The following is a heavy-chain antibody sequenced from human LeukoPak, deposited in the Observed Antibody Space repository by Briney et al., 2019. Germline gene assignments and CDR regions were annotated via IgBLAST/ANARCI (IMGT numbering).Heavy chain of an antibody. CDR3: ARTGYSGYEFDF. D-gene: IGHD5-12*01. Sequence: GESLKISCKGSGYSFTNYWIGWVRQMPGKGLEWMGIIYPSDSDTRYSPSFQGRVIISADKSINTAYLQWSNLKASDTAMYYCARTGYSGYEFDFWGQGTLVTVSS. V-gene: IGHV5-51*01. CDR2: IYPSDSDT. J-gene: IGHJ4*02. CDR1: GYSFTNYW.